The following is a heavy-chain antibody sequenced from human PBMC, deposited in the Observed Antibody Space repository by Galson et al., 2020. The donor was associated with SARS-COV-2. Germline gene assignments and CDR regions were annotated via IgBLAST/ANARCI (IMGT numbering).Heavy chain of an antibody. D-gene: IGHD6-13*01. CDR2: ITSSSTT. CDR3: SRGLTSSWPFSDF. CDR1: GFTFSTYN. V-gene: IGHV3-48*02. Sequence: GESLKISCEASGFTFSTYNMNWVRQAPGKGLEWVSFITSSSTTYYADSVKGRFTISRDNAKNSLYLQMSGLRDDDTALYYCSRGLTSSWPFSDFWGQGALVTVSS. J-gene: IGHJ4*02.